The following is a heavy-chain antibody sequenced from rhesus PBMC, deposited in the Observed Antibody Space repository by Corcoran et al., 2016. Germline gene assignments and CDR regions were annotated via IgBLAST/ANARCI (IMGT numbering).Heavy chain of an antibody. V-gene: IGHV4-80*01. J-gene: IGHJ4*01. CDR1: GVSFSIYW. CDR2: ISGNSESA. Sequence: QVQLQESGPGLVKPSETLSLTCAVSGVSFSIYWWTWIRQPPGKGLEWIGVISGNSESANYNPSLKSGVAISKDASKNQFSLRLTSVTAADTAVYYCLRGPYTSPFDYWGQGVLVTVSS. D-gene: IGHD6-13*01. CDR3: LRGPYTSPFDY.